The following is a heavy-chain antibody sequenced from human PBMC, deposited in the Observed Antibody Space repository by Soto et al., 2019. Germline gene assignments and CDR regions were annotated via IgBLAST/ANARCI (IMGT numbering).Heavy chain of an antibody. CDR1: GFTFSSYA. Sequence: GGSLRLSCAASGFTFSSYAMSWVRQAPGKGLEWVSAISGSGGSTYYADSVEGRFTISRDNSKNTLYLQMSSLRSEDTAVYYCARGKDIVVVVAARAPLYGMDVWGQGTTVTVSS. V-gene: IGHV3-23*01. J-gene: IGHJ6*02. D-gene: IGHD2-15*01. CDR3: ARGKDIVVVVAARAPLYGMDV. CDR2: ISGSGGST.